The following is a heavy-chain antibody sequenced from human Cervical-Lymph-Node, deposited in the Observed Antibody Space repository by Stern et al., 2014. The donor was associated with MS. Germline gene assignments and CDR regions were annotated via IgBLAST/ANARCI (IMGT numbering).Heavy chain of an antibody. CDR1: GYRFTNNW. J-gene: IGHJ4*02. CDR2: IYPGDSET. CDR3: ARRGHGYMGIDY. Sequence: EVHLVESGAEVKKPGESLRISCEVSGYRFTNNWIGWVRQMPGKGLEWMGIIYPGDSETKYSPSFQGQVTILVDKSNTTIYLQWSSLKSSDTAIYYCARRGHGYMGIDYWGQGALVTVSS. D-gene: IGHD1-1*01. V-gene: IGHV5-51*03.